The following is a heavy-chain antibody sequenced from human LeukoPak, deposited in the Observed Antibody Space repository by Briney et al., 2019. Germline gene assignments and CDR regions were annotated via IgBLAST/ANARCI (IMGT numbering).Heavy chain of an antibody. D-gene: IGHD6-19*01. Sequence: SETLSLTCSVSGGSISGSSSYWGWIRQPPGKGLEWIGSIYYSGSTYDNPALKSRVTISADTSKNQFSLKLSSATAADTAVYYCARAVAGDDAFDIWGQGTMVTVSS. CDR1: GGSISGSSSY. CDR3: ARAVAGDDAFDI. CDR2: IYYSGST. J-gene: IGHJ3*02. V-gene: IGHV4-39*07.